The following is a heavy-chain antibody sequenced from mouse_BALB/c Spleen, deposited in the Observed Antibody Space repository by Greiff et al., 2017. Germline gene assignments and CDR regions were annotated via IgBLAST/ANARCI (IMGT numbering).Heavy chain of an antibody. J-gene: IGHJ3*01. CDR2: INPYNDGT. D-gene: IGHD2-1*01. CDR3: ARARYYGTQGFAY. V-gene: IGHV1-14*01. Sequence: EVQLQESGPELVKPGASVKMSCKASGYTFTSYVMHWVKQKPGQGLEWIGYINPYNDGTKYNEKFKGKATLTSDKSSSTAYMELSSLTSEDSAVYYCARARYYGTQGFAYWGQGTLVTVSA. CDR1: GYTFTSYV.